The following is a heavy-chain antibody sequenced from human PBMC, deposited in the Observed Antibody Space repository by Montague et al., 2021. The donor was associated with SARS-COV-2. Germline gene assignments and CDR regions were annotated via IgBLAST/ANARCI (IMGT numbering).Heavy chain of an antibody. D-gene: IGHD3-22*01. J-gene: IGHJ4*02. Sequence: SLRLSCAASGFIFSSYEMNWVRQAPGKGLEWVSYISNSGDTKYYADSVXGRFTISRDNAKNSLYLQMSSLRAEDTAVYYCARAGEGYYYDSSGFLYWGQGILVTVSS. CDR1: GFIFSSYE. CDR3: ARAGEGYYYDSSGFLY. V-gene: IGHV3-48*03. CDR2: ISNSGDTK.